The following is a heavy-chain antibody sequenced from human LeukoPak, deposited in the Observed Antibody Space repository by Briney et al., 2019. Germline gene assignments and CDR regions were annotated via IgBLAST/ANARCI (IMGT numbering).Heavy chain of an antibody. D-gene: IGHD2-21*02. CDR2: ITSSSSYI. V-gene: IGHV3-21*01. J-gene: IGHJ4*02. Sequence: PGGSLRLSCAASGFSFGSYTMNWVRQAPGKGLEWVSSITSSSSYIYYADSVKGRFTISRDNAKNALYLQMNSLRVEDTAVYYCARDGRCGGDCYASWGQGTLVTVSS. CDR3: ARDGRCGGDCYAS. CDR1: GFSFGSYT.